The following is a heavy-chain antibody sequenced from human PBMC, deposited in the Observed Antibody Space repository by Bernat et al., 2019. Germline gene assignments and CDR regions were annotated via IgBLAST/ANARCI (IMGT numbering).Heavy chain of an antibody. CDR1: GFTFSGSA. CDR2: SRSKANSYAT. CDR3: TSLRHDYGDYDFDY. Sequence: EVQLVESGGGLVQPGGSLKLSCAASGFTFSGSAMHWVRQASGKGLEWVGRSRSKANSYATAYAASVKGRFTISRDDSKNTAYLQMNSLKTEDTAVYYCTSLRHDYGDYDFDYWGQGTLVTVSS. D-gene: IGHD4-17*01. V-gene: IGHV3-73*02. J-gene: IGHJ4*02.